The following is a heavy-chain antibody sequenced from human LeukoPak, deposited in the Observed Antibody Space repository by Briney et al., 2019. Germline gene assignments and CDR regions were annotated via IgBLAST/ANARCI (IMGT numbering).Heavy chain of an antibody. CDR1: GFTFSSYG. V-gene: IGHV3-33*01. CDR3: ARDLRQWLVAVYYYYYGMDV. CDR2: IWYDGSNK. Sequence: GGSLRPSCAASGFTFSSYGMHWVRQAPGKGLEWVAVIWYDGSNKYYADSVKGRFTISRDNSKNTLYLQMNSLRAEDTAVYYCARDLRQWLVAVYYYYYGMDVWGQGTTVTVSS. D-gene: IGHD6-19*01. J-gene: IGHJ6*02.